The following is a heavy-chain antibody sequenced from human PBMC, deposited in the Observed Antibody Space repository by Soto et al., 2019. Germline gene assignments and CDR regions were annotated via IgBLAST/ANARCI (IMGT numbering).Heavy chain of an antibody. J-gene: IGHJ4*02. CDR2: INPNSGGT. Sequence: GASVKVSCKASGYTFTGYYMHWVRQAPGQGLEWMGWINPNSGGTNYAQKFQGWVTMTRDTSISTAYMELSRLRSDDTAVYYCARDRAPYSSSRYLDYWGQGTLVTVSS. V-gene: IGHV1-2*04. CDR3: ARDRAPYSSSRYLDY. CDR1: GYTFTGYY. D-gene: IGHD6-13*01.